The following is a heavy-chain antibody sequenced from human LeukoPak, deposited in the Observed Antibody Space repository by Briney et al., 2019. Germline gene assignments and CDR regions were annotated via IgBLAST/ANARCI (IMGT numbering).Heavy chain of an antibody. CDR1: GGSISSSSYY. CDR2: IYYSGST. Sequence: PSETLSLTCTVSGGSISSSSYYWGWIRQPPGKGLEWIGSIYYSGSTYYNPSLKSRVTISVDTSKNQFSLKLSSVTAADTAVYYCASLTVTDPGPDRDPFDYWGQGTLVTVSS. V-gene: IGHV4-39*07. J-gene: IGHJ4*02. D-gene: IGHD4-17*01. CDR3: ASLTVTDPGPDRDPFDY.